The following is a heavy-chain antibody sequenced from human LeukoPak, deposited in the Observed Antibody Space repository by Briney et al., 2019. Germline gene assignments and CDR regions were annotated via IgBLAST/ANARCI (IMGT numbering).Heavy chain of an antibody. CDR2: INSNSGGT. CDR1: GYTFTGYY. D-gene: IGHD3-22*01. J-gene: IGHJ3*02. V-gene: IGHV1-2*02. CDR3: ARVKPRETYYYDSSGYYFDAFDI. Sequence: ASVKVSCKASGYTFTGYYMHWVRQAPGQGLEWMGWINSNSGGTNYAQKFQGRVTMTRDTSISTAYMELSRLRSDDTAVYYCARVKPRETYYYDSSGYYFDAFDIWGQGTMVTVSS.